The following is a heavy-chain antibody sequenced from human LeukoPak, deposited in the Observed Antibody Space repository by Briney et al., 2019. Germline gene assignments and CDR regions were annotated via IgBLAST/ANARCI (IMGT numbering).Heavy chain of an antibody. D-gene: IGHD6-19*01. CDR1: GFTFSSNA. Sequence: GGSLRLSCVASGFTFSSNAMSWVRQAPGKGLEWVAGIYGSGSYRFYADSVKGRFTISRDNAKNSLYLQMNSLRAEDTAVYYCARGPGSGWDYFDYWGQGTLVTVSS. CDR3: ARGPGSGWDYFDY. J-gene: IGHJ4*02. V-gene: IGHV3-21*01. CDR2: IYGSGSYR.